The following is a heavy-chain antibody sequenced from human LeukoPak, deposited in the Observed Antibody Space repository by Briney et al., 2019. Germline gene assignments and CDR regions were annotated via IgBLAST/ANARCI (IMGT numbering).Heavy chain of an antibody. CDR2: ISSSGSTI. V-gene: IGHV3-48*03. J-gene: IGHJ6*02. CDR1: GFTFSSYE. D-gene: IGHD2-2*01. CDR3: ARGAYCSSTSCPTGYYGMDV. Sequence: GGSLRLSCAASGFTFSSYEMNWVRHAPGKGLEWVSYISSSGSTIYYADSVKGRFIISRDNAKNSLYLQMNSLRAEDTAVYYCARGAYCSSTSCPTGYYGMDVWGQGTTVTVSS.